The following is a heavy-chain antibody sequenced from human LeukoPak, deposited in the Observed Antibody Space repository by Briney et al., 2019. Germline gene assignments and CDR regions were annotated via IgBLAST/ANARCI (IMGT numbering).Heavy chain of an antibody. J-gene: IGHJ4*02. CDR1: QFTVNNAW. Sequence: GGSLRRSCAASQFTVNNAWLTLVRQAAGKGLEWVGRVKSKTDGGTTEYAAPVQGRFIISRDESKNTMYLQMNSLKTEDTAVYFCTTDSGAYWGQGTLVTVSS. D-gene: IGHD3-10*01. CDR3: TTDSGAY. V-gene: IGHV3-15*01. CDR2: VKSKTDGGTT.